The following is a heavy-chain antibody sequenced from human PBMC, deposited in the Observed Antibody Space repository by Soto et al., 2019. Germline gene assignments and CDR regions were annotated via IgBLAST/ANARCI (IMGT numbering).Heavy chain of an antibody. V-gene: IGHV3-21*01. D-gene: IGHD3-10*01. CDR2: ISSNSAYI. CDR1: GFTFRSFT. CDR3: NMVVSRDSRSRCCFDL. J-gene: IGHJ5*02. Sequence: GGSLRLSCAASGFTFRSFTMNWVRQAPGKGLEWVSTISSNSAYIYYTDALRGRFTISRDNAKNSLHLQMNSLRAEDTAVYYFNMVVSRDSRSRCCFDLWGQGTLVNVSS.